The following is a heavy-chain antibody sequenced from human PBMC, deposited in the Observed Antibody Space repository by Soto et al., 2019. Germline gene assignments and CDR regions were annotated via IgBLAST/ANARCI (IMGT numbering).Heavy chain of an antibody. CDR2: ITGSGDYT. CDR1: GFTFSIYN. V-gene: IGHV3-23*01. J-gene: IGHJ4*02. D-gene: IGHD1-20*01. CDR3: ARRITSSFDY. Sequence: EVQLSESGGGLVQPGGSLRLSCVASGFTFSIYNMNWVRQAPGKGLEWVSVITGSGDYTNYADSVKGRFTISRDNSKNTLYLQMNSLRAEDTAVYFCARRITSSFDYWGQGTLVTVSS.